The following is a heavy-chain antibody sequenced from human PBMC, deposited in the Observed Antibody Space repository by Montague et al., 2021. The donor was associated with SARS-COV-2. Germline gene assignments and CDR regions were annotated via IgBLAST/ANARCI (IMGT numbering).Heavy chain of an antibody. Sequence: SETLSLTCTVSGASIRTYYWSWIRQSAGKKLEWMGRLYNSGSTYYNPSFKSRVTMSLDTSKNLFSLNLSSMTAADTAVYYCARDGAEYSSAYDHEMDVWGQGIAVTVSS. CDR2: LYNSGST. CDR1: GASIRTYY. D-gene: IGHD6-6*01. CDR3: ARDGAEYSSAYDHEMDV. J-gene: IGHJ6*02. V-gene: IGHV4-4*07.